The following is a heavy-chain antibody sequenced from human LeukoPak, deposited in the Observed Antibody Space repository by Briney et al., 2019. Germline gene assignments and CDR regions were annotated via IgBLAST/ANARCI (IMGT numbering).Heavy chain of an antibody. CDR2: IIPIFGTA. CDR3: ARGHNWNYYYYYYMDV. V-gene: IGHV1-69*06. D-gene: IGHD1-20*01. CDR1: GGTFSSYA. Sequence: ASVKVSCKASGGTFSSYAISWVRQAPGQGLEWMGGIIPIFGTANYAQKFQGRVTITADKSTSTAYMELSSLRSEDTAVYYCARGHNWNYYYYYYMDVWGKGTTVTVSS. J-gene: IGHJ6*03.